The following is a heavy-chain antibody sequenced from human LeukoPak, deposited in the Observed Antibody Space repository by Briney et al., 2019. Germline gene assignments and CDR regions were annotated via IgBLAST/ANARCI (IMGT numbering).Heavy chain of an antibody. D-gene: IGHD3-22*01. Sequence: SETLSLTCAVSGDSISSGGYSWSWIRQPPGKGLVWIGYIYNSGSTKYNPSLKSRVTISVDTSKNQFSLKLNSVTAADTAIYYCARNGDDSSDYYYFDYWGQGTLVTVSS. CDR1: GDSISSGGYS. CDR2: IYNSGST. J-gene: IGHJ4*02. V-gene: IGHV4-30-4*07. CDR3: ARNGDDSSDYYYFDY.